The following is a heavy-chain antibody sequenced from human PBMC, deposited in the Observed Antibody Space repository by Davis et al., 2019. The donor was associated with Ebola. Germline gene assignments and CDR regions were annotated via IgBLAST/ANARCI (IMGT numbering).Heavy chain of an antibody. V-gene: IGHV4-39*07. Sequence: MPSETLSLTCSVSGGSISNYYWGWIRQPPGKGLEWIGSIYYSGSTYYNPSLKSRVTISVDTSKNQFSLKLSSVTAADTAIYYCARDRYSTVTTFYGMDVWGQGTTVTVSS. CDR2: IYYSGST. CDR3: ARDRYSTVTTFYGMDV. J-gene: IGHJ6*01. CDR1: GGSISNYY. D-gene: IGHD4-17*01.